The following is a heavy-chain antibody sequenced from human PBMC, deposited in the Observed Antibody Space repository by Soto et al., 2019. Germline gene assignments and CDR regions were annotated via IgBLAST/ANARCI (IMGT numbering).Heavy chain of an antibody. CDR3: ASDGGTL. J-gene: IGHJ4*02. Sequence: WLSXRLSCSASVFTFNTYSINWVRHAPGKGLEWVSSIDSGSNFIHYADAVKGRFTISRDNANNALYLQMNNLREEDTAVYYCASDGGTLWGQGALV. V-gene: IGHV3-21*06. CDR1: VFTFNTYS. D-gene: IGHD1-1*01. CDR2: IDSGSNFI.